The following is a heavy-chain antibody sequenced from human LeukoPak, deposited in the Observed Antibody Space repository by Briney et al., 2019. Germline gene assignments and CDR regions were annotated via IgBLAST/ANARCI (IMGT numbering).Heavy chain of an antibody. J-gene: IGHJ3*02. CDR2: ISSSSSYI. D-gene: IGHD2-15*01. CDR1: GFTFSSYS. V-gene: IGHV3-21*01. CDR3: AREGGSVVVVLDAFDI. Sequence: GGSLRLSCAASGFTFSSYSMNWVRQAPGKGLEWVSSISSSSSYIYYADSVKGRFTISRDNAKNSLYLQMNSLRAEDTAVYYCAREGGSVVVVLDAFDIWGQGTMVTVSS.